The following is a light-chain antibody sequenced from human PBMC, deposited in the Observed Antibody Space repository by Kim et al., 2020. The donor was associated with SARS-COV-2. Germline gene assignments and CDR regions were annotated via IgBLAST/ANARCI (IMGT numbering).Light chain of an antibody. J-gene: IGLJ2*01. CDR3: ASWDDGLNGPV. CDR1: KSNIGNNF. CDR2: RNH. V-gene: IGLV1-47*01. Sequence: GQSVPISCSGSKSNIGNNFVYWYQQFPGAAPKLLVYRNHERPSGVPDRFSGSKSDTSASLAITGLRSADEADYYCASWDDGLNGPVFGGGTQLTVL.